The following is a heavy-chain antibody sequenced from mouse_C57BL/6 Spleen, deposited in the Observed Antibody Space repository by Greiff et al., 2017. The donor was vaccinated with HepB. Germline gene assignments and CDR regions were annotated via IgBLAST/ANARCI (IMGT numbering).Heavy chain of an antibody. CDR2: ISSGSSTI. CDR3: AIVRRGLDY. J-gene: IGHJ2*01. CDR1: GFTFSDYG. Sequence: EVQLVESGGGLVKPGGSLKLSCAASGFTFSDYGMHWVRQAPEKGLEWVAYISSGSSTIYYADTVKGRFTISRDNAKNTLFLQMTSLRSEDTAMYYCAIVRRGLDYWGQGTTLTVSS. V-gene: IGHV5-17*01. D-gene: IGHD2-14*01.